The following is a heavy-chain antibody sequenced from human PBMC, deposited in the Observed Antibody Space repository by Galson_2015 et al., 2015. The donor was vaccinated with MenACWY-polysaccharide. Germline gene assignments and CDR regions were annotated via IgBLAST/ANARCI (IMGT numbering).Heavy chain of an antibody. Sequence: QVQLRESGPGLVKPSETLSLTCTVSGGSISSGTYYWVWIRQPPGKALGWIGSFYYSGTTYYNPSLKSRVTISVDTSKKRLSLKLNSVTAADTAVYYCARDLYGMDVWGQGTTVTVSS. CDR1: GGSISSGTYY. V-gene: IGHV4-39*07. CDR3: ARDLYGMDV. J-gene: IGHJ6*02. CDR2: FYYSGTT.